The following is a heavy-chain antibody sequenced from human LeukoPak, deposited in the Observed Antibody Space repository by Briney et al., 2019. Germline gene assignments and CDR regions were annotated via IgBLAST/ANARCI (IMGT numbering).Heavy chain of an antibody. D-gene: IGHD6-13*01. V-gene: IGHV3-23*01. CDR3: ARLIAAAGYFDY. J-gene: IGHJ4*02. Sequence: QPGGSLRLSCAASGFTFNNYAMSWVRQAPGKGLEWVSTISGSGASTYYTDSVKGRFTISRDNSKNTLYLQMNSLRAEDTAVYYCARLIAAAGYFDYWGQGTLVTVSS. CDR1: GFTFNNYA. CDR2: ISGSGAST.